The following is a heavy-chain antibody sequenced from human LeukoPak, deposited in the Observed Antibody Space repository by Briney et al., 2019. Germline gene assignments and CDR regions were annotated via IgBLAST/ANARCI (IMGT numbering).Heavy chain of an antibody. CDR2: IYYSGST. CDR3: ASAPHYGDYYFGS. J-gene: IGHJ4*02. CDR1: GGSIKNYY. V-gene: IGHV4-59*08. Sequence: RTSETLSLTCIVSGGSIKNYYWGWIRQPPGKGLEYIGYIYYSGSTKYNPSLRSRVTISVDTSKKQFSLKLSSVTAADTAVYYCASAPHYGDYYFGSWGQGTLVTVSS. D-gene: IGHD4-17*01.